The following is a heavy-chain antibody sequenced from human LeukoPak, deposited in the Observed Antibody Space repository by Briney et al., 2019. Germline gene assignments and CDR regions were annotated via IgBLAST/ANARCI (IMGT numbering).Heavy chain of an antibody. V-gene: IGHV3-23*01. CDR2: ISGSGGST. J-gene: IGHJ4*02. Sequence: GGSLRLSCVGSGFTFNTYAMSWVRQAPGKGLEWVSAISGSGGSTYYADSVKGRFTISRDNSKNTLYLQMNSLRAEDTAVYYCAKVSSSWYGPFDYWGQGTLVTVSS. CDR1: GFTFNTYA. D-gene: IGHD6-13*01. CDR3: AKVSSSWYGPFDY.